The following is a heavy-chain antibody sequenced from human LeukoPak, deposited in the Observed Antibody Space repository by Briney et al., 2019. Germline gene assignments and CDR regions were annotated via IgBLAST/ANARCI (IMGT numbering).Heavy chain of an antibody. J-gene: IGHJ6*02. CDR3: ARDDYYDSSGYYYYYGMDV. CDR1: GGTFSSYA. Sequence: SVKVSCKAPGGTFSSYAISWVRQAPGQGLEWMGRIIPILGIANYAQKFQGRVTITADKSTSTAYMELSSLRSEDTAVYYCARDDYYDSSGYYYYYGMDVWGQGTTVTVSS. CDR2: IIPILGIA. V-gene: IGHV1-69*04. D-gene: IGHD3-22*01.